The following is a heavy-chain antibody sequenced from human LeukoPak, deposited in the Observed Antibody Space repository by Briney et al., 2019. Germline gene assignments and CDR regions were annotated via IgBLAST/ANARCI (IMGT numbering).Heavy chain of an antibody. J-gene: IGHJ6*02. D-gene: IGHD6-19*01. Sequence: GSLRLSCAASGFTFSSYSMNWVRQAPGKGLEWVSSISSSSSYIYYADSVKGRFTISRDNAKNSLYLQMNSLRAKDTAVYYCARDQYSSGSYYYYGMDVWGQGTTVTVSS. V-gene: IGHV3-21*01. CDR3: ARDQYSSGSYYYYGMDV. CDR1: GFTFSSYS. CDR2: ISSSSSYI.